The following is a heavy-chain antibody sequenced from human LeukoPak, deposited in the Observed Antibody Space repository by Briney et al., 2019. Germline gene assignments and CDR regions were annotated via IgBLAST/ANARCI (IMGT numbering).Heavy chain of an antibody. CDR1: GYPFANFA. CDR2: ISGDKGPT. Sequence: PGASVKVSCKTSGYPFANFAISWVRQARGQGLEWVGWISGDKGPTYYAPKLQDRVTMTTDTSTSTAYMELRSLRSDDTAVYYCARWYCSGGSCFNPDAFDIWGQGTMVTVSS. D-gene: IGHD2-15*01. V-gene: IGHV1-18*01. J-gene: IGHJ3*02. CDR3: ARWYCSGGSCFNPDAFDI.